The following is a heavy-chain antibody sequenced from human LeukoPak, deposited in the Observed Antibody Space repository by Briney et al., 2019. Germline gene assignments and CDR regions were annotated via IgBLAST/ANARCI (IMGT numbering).Heavy chain of an antibody. D-gene: IGHD3-9*01. V-gene: IGHV3-48*02. J-gene: IGHJ4*02. CDR1: GFTFRLYS. CDR3: ARDRDWAFDY. Sequence: EGSLRLSCAASGFTFRLYSMNWVRQAPGKGLEWLSYIRSTDGAIAYADSVKGRFTISRDDAKNSLYLQMNSLRDEDTAVYYCARDRDWAFDYWGQGTLITVSS. CDR2: IRSTDGAI.